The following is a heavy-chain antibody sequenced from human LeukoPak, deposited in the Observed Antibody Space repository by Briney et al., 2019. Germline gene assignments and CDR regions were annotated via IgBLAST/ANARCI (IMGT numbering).Heavy chain of an antibody. CDR3: ARDTIFGVVTYAFDI. Sequence: ASVKVSCKASGYTFTGYYMHWVRQAPGQGLEWMGWINPNSGGTNYAQEFQGRVTMTRDTSISTAYMELSRLRSDDTAVYYCARDTIFGVVTYAFDIWGQGTMVTVSS. CDR2: INPNSGGT. D-gene: IGHD3-3*01. V-gene: IGHV1-2*02. CDR1: GYTFTGYY. J-gene: IGHJ3*02.